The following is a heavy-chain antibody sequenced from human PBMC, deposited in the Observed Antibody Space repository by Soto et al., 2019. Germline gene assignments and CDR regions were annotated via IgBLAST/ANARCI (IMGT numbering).Heavy chain of an antibody. J-gene: IGHJ6*02. CDR2: IYYNGNT. CDR3: ARPRTYHKYGDSFYGVVV. Sequence: QLQLQESGPGLVKPSETLSLICSVSGGSISSDTFYWGWFRQPPGKGLEWIGSIYYNGNTYYNPSLKGRVTISMDTSKNQFSLKVSSVTVADTGVYYCARPRTYHKYGDSFYGVVVWGQGTKVTV. D-gene: IGHD2-8*01. V-gene: IGHV4-39*01. CDR1: GGSISSDTFY.